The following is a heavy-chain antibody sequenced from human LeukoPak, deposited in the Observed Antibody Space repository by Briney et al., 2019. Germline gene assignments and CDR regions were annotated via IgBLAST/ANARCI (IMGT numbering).Heavy chain of an antibody. J-gene: IGHJ4*02. D-gene: IGHD1-26*01. Sequence: HGASVKVSCKASGYTFTGYYMHWVRQAPGQGLEWMGWINPNSGGTNYAQKFQGRVTMTRDTSISTAYMELSRLRSDDTAVYYCARDPGQHIVGATYYFDYWGQGTLVTVSS. CDR1: GYTFTGYY. CDR2: INPNSGGT. V-gene: IGHV1-2*02. CDR3: ARDPGQHIVGATYYFDY.